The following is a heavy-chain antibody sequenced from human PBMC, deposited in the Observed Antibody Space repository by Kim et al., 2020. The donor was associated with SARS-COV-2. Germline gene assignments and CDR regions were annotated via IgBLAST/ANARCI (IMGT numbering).Heavy chain of an antibody. Sequence: SGNTNYHPSLKSRVTMSVDTSNNQFSLNLTSVTAADTAVYYCATYNSVYYYNWGQGTLVTVSS. V-gene: IGHV4-59*10. CDR3: ATYNSVYYYN. D-gene: IGHD3-22*01. CDR2: SGNT. J-gene: IGHJ4*02.